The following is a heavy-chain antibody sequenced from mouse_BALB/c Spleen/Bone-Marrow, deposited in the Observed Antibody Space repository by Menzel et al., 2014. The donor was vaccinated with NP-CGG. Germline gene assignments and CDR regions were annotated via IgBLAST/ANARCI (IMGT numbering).Heavy chain of an antibody. CDR3: AREGGYYYGSSPYFDV. V-gene: IGHV1-20*02. CDR1: GYSFTGYF. J-gene: IGHJ1*01. CDR2: INPYNGDT. D-gene: IGHD1-1*01. Sequence: EVQLQQSGPELAKPGASVKISCKASGYSFTGYFMNWVMQSHGKSLEWNGRINPYNGDTFYNQKFKGKATLTVDKSSSTAHMELRSLASEDSAVYYCAREGGYYYGSSPYFDVWGAGTTVTVSS.